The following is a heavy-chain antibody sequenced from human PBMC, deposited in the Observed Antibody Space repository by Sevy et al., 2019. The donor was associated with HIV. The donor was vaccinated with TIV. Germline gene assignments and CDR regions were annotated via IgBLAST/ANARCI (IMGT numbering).Heavy chain of an antibody. Sequence: ASVKVSCKTSGYSFNMYGISWVRQAPGQGLEWMGWISAYTGDKDYRRMFRGRVTMTTDASTNTAYMELRRLTSDETALYYCARHRPQGVVIIPGSGYHYGADFWGQGTMVTVSS. J-gene: IGHJ6*02. V-gene: IGHV1-18*01. CDR2: ISAYTGDK. CDR3: ARHRPQGVVIIPGSGYHYGADF. D-gene: IGHD3-3*01. CDR1: GYSFNMYG.